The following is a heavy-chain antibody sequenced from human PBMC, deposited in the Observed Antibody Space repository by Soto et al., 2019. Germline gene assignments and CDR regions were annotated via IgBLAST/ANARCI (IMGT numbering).Heavy chain of an antibody. D-gene: IGHD6-13*01. Sequence: EVQLVESGGGLVQPGGSLRLSCATSGFTFSSYEMNWVRQAPGKGLEWVSYLSSSGSTIYYADSVKGRFTISRDNAKNSLYLQMDSLRAEDTAVYYCARDQEAGSFFPYYYGMDVWGQGTTVTVSS. CDR3: ARDQEAGSFFPYYYGMDV. CDR1: GFTFSSYE. V-gene: IGHV3-48*03. CDR2: LSSSGSTI. J-gene: IGHJ6*02.